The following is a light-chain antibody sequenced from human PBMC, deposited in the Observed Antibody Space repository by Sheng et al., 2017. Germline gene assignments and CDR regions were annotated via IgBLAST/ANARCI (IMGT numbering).Light chain of an antibody. CDR3: QQYYSYPWT. J-gene: IGKJ1*01. CDR1: QTIGTS. Sequence: DIQMTQSPSTLSASVGDRVTITCRASQTIGTSLAWYQQKPGKAPKLLIYDASNLDSGVPSRFSGSGSGTEFTLTISSLQPDDFATYYCQQYYSYPWTFGPGTKVEIK. CDR2: DAS. V-gene: IGKV1-5*01.